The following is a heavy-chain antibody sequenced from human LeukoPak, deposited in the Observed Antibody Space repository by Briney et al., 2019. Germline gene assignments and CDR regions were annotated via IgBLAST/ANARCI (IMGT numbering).Heavy chain of an antibody. CDR2: INEGGGLT. J-gene: IGHJ3*02. CDR3: AIITGTTADAFDI. V-gene: IGHV3-7*01. D-gene: IGHD1-20*01. Sequence: GESLRLSCAASGFTFSASWMTWVRQAPGRGLEWVTIINEGGGLTFYVDSVKGRFTISRDNAKNSLYLQMNSLRAEDTAVYYCAIITGTTADAFDIWGQGTMVTVSS. CDR1: GFTFSASW.